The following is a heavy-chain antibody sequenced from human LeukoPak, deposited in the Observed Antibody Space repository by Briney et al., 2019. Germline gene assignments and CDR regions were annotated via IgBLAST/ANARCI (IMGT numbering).Heavy chain of an antibody. D-gene: IGHD2-8*01. V-gene: IGHV4-34*01. J-gene: IGHJ4*02. CDR2: INHSGST. CDR3: ARDPRVYATPRGYFYY. Sequence: SETLSLTCAVSGGSFSGYYWSWIRQPPGKGLEWIGEINHSGSTNYNPSLQSRATIPADTSKNQFSLKLSSVTAADTAVYYCARDPRVYATPRGYFYYWGQGTLVPVSS. CDR1: GGSFSGYY.